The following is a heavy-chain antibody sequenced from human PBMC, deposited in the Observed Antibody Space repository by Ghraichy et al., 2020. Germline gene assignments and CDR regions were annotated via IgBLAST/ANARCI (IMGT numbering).Heavy chain of an antibody. V-gene: IGHV3-7*01. CDR3: AREALAGDY. CDR2: IKQDGSEE. D-gene: IGHD6-19*01. CDR1: GFTFSSYW. Sequence: LSLTCAASGFTFSSYWMNWVRQVPGKGLEWVANIKQDGSEEHYLDSVEGRFTVSRDNAKSSLYLQMNSLRAEDTAVYYCAREALAGDYWGQGTLVTVSS. J-gene: IGHJ4*02.